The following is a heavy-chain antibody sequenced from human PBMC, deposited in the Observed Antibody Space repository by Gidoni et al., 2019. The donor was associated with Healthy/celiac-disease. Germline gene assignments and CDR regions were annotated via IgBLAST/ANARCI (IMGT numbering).Heavy chain of an antibody. D-gene: IGHD3-10*01. CDR1: GFTFRSYA. CDR2: ISGSGGST. CDR3: AKRPTTTMVRGNWFDP. J-gene: IGHJ5*02. Sequence: EVQLLESVAGLLQPGGSLRLSFAASGFTFRSYALSWVRQAPGKGLEWVSAISGSGGSTYYADPVKGRFTISRDNSKNTLYLQMNSLRAEDTAVYYCAKRPTTTMVRGNWFDPWGQGTLVTVSS. V-gene: IGHV3-23*01.